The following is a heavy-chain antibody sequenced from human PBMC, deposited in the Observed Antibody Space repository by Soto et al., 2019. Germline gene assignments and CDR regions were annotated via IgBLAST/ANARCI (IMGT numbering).Heavy chain of an antibody. CDR3: AREIFTSPLPDRGMDV. V-gene: IGHV3-30-3*01. Sequence: QVQLVESGGGVVQPGRSLRLSCAASEFTFSPYAMHWVRQAPGKGLEWVAVISYDGSNQYYADSVKGRFTISRDTAKNALYLEMNSLITDDTAIYFCAREIFTSPLPDRGMDVWGQGTTVIVSS. J-gene: IGHJ6*02. CDR1: EFTFSPYA. D-gene: IGHD2-2*01. CDR2: ISYDGSNQ.